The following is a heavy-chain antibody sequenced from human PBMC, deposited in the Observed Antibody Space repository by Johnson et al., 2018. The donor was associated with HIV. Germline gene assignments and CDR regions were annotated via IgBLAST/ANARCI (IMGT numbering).Heavy chain of an antibody. D-gene: IGHD3-9*01. V-gene: IGHV3-66*01. CDR3: ARDGRDLVTRGSFDI. CDR2: IFSVGSE. Sequence: MLLVESGGGLVQPGGSLRLSCAASGITVSSNYMSWVRQAPGKGLEWVSVIFSVGSEYYADSVKGGFIIYRDNSKNMLYLQMNSLRPEDTAVYYCARDGRDLVTRGSFDIWGQGTVVTVSS. J-gene: IGHJ3*02. CDR1: GITVSSNY.